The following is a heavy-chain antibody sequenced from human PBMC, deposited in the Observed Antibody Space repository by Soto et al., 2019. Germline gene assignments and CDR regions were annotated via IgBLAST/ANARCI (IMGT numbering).Heavy chain of an antibody. D-gene: IGHD2-15*01. Sequence: SLRLSCAASGFTFISYAMHWVRQAPGKGLEGVVGRQYEGRYKYYADSVQGQFPISKDNSKNKLYMEMNSLRAEDTAVYYCLRDLMAAYSRVDTYYYGICVLGQGTTVNV. V-gene: IGHV3-30*04. J-gene: IGHJ6*01. CDR2: RQYEGRYK. CDR3: LRDLMAAYSRVDTYYYGICV. CDR1: GFTFISYA.